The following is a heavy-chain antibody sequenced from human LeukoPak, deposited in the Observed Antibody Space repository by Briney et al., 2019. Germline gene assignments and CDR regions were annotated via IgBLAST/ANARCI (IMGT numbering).Heavy chain of an antibody. CDR2: IHNNGMT. D-gene: IGHD3-10*01. J-gene: IGHJ4*02. Sequence: SETLSLTCIVSGDSISTGGYYWSWIRHHPRKGLEWIGYIHNNGMTYYNPSLTGRVTMSMDTSEHQYSLNVSSVSAADTAVYYCARDLNGSGSYSFDYWGLGTLVTVIS. V-gene: IGHV4-31*03. CDR3: ARDLNGSGSYSFDY. CDR1: GDSISTGGYY.